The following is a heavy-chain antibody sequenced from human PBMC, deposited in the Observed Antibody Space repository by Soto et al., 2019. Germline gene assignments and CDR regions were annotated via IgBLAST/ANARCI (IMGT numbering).Heavy chain of an antibody. D-gene: IGHD3-22*01. V-gene: IGHV1-18*04. Sequence: ASVKVSCKASGYTFTSYGISWVRQAPGQGLEWMGWISAYNGNTNYAQKLQGRVTMTTDTSTSTAHMELRSLRSDDTAVYYCARDLFTMIVVVTPGHAFDIWGQGTMVTVSS. CDR1: GYTFTSYG. CDR3: ARDLFTMIVVVTPGHAFDI. CDR2: ISAYNGNT. J-gene: IGHJ3*02.